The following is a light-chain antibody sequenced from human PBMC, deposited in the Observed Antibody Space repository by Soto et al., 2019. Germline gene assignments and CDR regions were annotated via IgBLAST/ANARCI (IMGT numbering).Light chain of an antibody. Sequence: EIVLTQSPGTLSLSPGERATLSCRASQSVTSSYLAWYQQKPGQAPRLLIYAASSRATGIPDRFSGSGSGTDFTLTISRLETEDFAVYYCQQYGSSPQTVGQGTKGDIK. CDR2: AAS. CDR1: QSVTSSY. CDR3: QQYGSSPQT. V-gene: IGKV3-20*01. J-gene: IGKJ1*01.